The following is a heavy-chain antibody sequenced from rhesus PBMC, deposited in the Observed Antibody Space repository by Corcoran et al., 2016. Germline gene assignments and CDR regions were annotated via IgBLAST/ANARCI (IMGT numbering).Heavy chain of an antibody. CDR3: ARGAKSSWWWRVEFDY. Sequence: QVTLKESGPALVKPTQTLTLTCTFSGFSLTTSGMGVGWIRQPPGKALEWLALIYWDDDKRYSTSLKSRLTISKDTSKNQVVLTMTNMDPVDTATYYCARGAKSSWWWRVEFDYWGQGVLVTVSS. CDR1: GFSLTTSGMG. CDR2: IYWDDDK. J-gene: IGHJ4*01. V-gene: IGHV2-174*01. D-gene: IGHD6-13*01.